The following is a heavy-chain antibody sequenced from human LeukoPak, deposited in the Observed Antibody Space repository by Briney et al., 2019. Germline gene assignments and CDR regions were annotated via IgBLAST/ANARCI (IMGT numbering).Heavy chain of an antibody. CDR1: GFTFSNYA. CDR3: AKDPYSYGSYFDY. D-gene: IGHD5-18*01. Sequence: PGGSLRLSCAASGFTFSNYAMSWVRQAPGKGLEWVSAITTSGGSTYSADSVKGRFTISRDNSKNTLYLQMNSLRAEDTAIYYCAKDPYSYGSYFDYWGQGTLVTVSS. J-gene: IGHJ4*02. CDR2: ITTSGGST. V-gene: IGHV3-23*01.